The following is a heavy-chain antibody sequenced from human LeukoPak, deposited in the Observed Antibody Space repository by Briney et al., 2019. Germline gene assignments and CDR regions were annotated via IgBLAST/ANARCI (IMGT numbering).Heavy chain of an antibody. J-gene: IGHJ4*02. D-gene: IGHD2-2*01. Sequence: PGGSLRLSCATSGFTFSSYAMHWVRQAPGEGLEWVAVISYDVNNKYYADSVTGRFTISRDNSKNTLYLQMNSLRAEDTAVYYCARGETSSYDYWGQGTLVTVSS. CDR3: ARGETSSYDY. CDR1: GFTFSSYA. V-gene: IGHV3-33*01. CDR2: ISYDVNNK.